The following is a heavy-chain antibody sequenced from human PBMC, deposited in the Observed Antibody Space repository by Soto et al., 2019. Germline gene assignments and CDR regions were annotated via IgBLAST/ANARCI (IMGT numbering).Heavy chain of an antibody. V-gene: IGHV4-59*01. D-gene: IGHD3-9*01. CDR1: GGTIDSYY. Sequence: QVHLQESGPGLVKPSATLSLTCTVSGGTIDSYYWTWIRQPPGKGLEWIGYVHYSGSTRYNPSLKSRVTISVDTSKSQFSLELTSVTAADTAVYYCAREGKFDTDGSYFFQTFNFWGRGTLVAVSS. CDR3: AREGKFDTDGSYFFQTFNF. J-gene: IGHJ2*01. CDR2: VHYSGST.